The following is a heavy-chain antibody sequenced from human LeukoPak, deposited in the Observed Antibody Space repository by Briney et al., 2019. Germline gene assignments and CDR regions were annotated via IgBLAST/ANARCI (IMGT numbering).Heavy chain of an antibody. CDR1: GGSISSSY. CDR2: IYYSGSP. D-gene: IGHD4-23*01. CDR3: AGDGDNGAFDY. V-gene: IGHV4-59*01. J-gene: IGHJ4*02. Sequence: PSETLSLTCTVSGGSISSSYWSWIRQPPGKGLEWIGYIYYSGSPNYNPSLKSRVTISVDTSKNQFSLKLTSVTAADTAVYYCAGDGDNGAFDYWGQGNLVTVSS.